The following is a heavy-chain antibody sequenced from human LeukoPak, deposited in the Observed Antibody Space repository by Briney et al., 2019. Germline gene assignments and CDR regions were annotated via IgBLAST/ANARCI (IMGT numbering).Heavy chain of an antibody. CDR1: GFTFSSYW. V-gene: IGHV3-7*01. CDR2: IKQDGSEK. D-gene: IGHD3-16*02. CDR3: ARADKVWGSYRYSGKYFDY. Sequence: GGSLRLSCAASGFTFSSYWMSWVRQAPGKGLEWVANIKQDGSEKYYVDSVKGRFTISRDNAKNSLYLQMNSLRAEDTAVYYCARADKVWGSYRYSGKYFDYWGQGTLVTVSS. J-gene: IGHJ4*02.